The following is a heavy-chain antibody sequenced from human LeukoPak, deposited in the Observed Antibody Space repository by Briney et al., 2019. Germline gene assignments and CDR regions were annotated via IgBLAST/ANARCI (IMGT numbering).Heavy chain of an antibody. V-gene: IGHV3-23*01. Sequence: GGSLRLSCAASGFTFSSYAMSWVRQAPGKGLEWVSAMGGGRTQYGDSVKGRFTISRDNSENTLFLQMNSLRVEDTAVYYCGGLVAAAGTAYWGQGTLVTVSS. J-gene: IGHJ4*02. CDR1: GFTFSSYA. CDR2: MGGGRT. CDR3: GGLVAAAGTAY. D-gene: IGHD6-13*01.